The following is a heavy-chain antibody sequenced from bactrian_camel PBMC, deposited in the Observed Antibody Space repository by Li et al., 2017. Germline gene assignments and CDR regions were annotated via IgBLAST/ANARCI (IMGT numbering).Heavy chain of an antibody. CDR1: GFTFSNYD. CDR3: AAGNIVAGYSY. V-gene: IGHV3S40*01. CDR2: INSGGTSK. J-gene: IGHJ4*01. D-gene: IGHD7*01. Sequence: VQLVESGGGLVQPGGSLSLSCAASGFTFSNYDMNWLRQAPEKGLEWVSAINSGGTSKLSADSVKGRFTISRDNTKNTLYLQMNSLKSEDTAVYYCAAGNIVAGYSYWGQGTQVTVS.